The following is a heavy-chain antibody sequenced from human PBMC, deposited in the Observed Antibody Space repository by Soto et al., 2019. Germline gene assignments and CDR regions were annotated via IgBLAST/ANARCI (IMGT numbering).Heavy chain of an antibody. J-gene: IGHJ3*02. V-gene: IGHV3-48*03. Sequence: GGSLRLSCVASGFAFSGFEMYWVRQSPGRGLEWVSYISSSGNTVYYTDSVKGRFTISRDNARNSLYLQMNSLRAEDTAVYYCACHTEMAATSDVFGIWAQGTMVTVSS. D-gene: IGHD2-15*01. CDR1: GFAFSGFE. CDR2: ISSSGNTV. CDR3: ACHTEMAATSDVFGI.